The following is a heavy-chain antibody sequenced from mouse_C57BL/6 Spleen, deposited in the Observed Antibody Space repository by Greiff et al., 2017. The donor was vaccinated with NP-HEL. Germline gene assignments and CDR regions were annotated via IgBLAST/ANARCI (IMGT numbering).Heavy chain of an antibody. CDR1: GYAFSSSW. CDR3: ARRGYYGSLDV. D-gene: IGHD1-1*01. J-gene: IGHJ1*03. CDR2: IYPGDGDT. V-gene: IGHV1-82*01. Sequence: VQRVESGPELVKPGASVKISCKASGYAFSSSWMNWVKQRPGKGLEWIGRIYPGDGDTNYNGKFKGKATLTADKSSSTAYMQLSSLTSEDSAVYFCARRGYYGSLDVWGTGTTVTVSS.